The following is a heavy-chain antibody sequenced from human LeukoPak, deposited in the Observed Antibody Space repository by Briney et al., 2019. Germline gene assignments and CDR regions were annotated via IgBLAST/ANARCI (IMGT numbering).Heavy chain of an antibody. CDR1: GFTFSSYS. Sequence: GGSLRLSCAASGFTFSSYSMNWVRQAPGKGLEWVSYISSSSSTIYYADSVKGRFTISRDNAKNSLYLQMNSLRDEDTAVYYCARVFRDYDRERYFDYWGQGTLVTVSS. CDR2: ISSSSSTI. CDR3: ARVFRDYDRERYFDY. J-gene: IGHJ4*02. V-gene: IGHV3-48*02. D-gene: IGHD4-17*01.